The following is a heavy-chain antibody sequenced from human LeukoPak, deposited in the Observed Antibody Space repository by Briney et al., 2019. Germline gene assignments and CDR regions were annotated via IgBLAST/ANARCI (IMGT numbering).Heavy chain of an antibody. CDR3: ARRRYYYDSSGREFDY. V-gene: IGHV4-59*01. CDR1: GGSISSYY. Sequence: SETLSLTCTVSGGSISSYYWSWIRQPPGKGLEWIGYIYYSGSTNYNPPLKSRVTISVDTSKNQFSLKLSSVTAADTAVYYCARRRYYYDSSGREFDYWGQGTLVTVSS. D-gene: IGHD3-22*01. CDR2: IYYSGST. J-gene: IGHJ4*02.